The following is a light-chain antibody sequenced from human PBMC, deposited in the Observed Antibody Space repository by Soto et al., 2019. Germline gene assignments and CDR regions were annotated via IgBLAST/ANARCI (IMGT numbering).Light chain of an antibody. CDR3: SAFTGTTYV. V-gene: IGLV2-14*01. J-gene: IGLJ1*01. CDR1: GSDVGGNKY. Sequence: QSVLTQPASVSGSPGQSITISCTGSGSDVGGNKYVSWYQQYPGKAPKLMICDVSNRPSGVSNRFSGSKSGNTASLTISGLQAEDEADYYCSAFTGTTYVFGAGTTVTVL. CDR2: DVS.